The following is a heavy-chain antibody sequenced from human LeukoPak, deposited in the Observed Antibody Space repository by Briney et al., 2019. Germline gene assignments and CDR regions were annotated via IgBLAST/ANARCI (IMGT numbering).Heavy chain of an antibody. CDR1: GFTFSSYE. J-gene: IGHJ4*02. CDR3: ARDIVIVQLLYTGGAFDY. CDR2: ISSSGSTI. V-gene: IGHV3-48*03. D-gene: IGHD2-2*02. Sequence: GGSLRLSCAASGFTFSSYEMNWVRQAPGKGLEWVSYISSSGSTIYYADSVKGRFTISRDNAKNSLYLQMSSLRAEDTAVYYCARDIVIVQLLYTGGAFDYWGQGTLVTVSS.